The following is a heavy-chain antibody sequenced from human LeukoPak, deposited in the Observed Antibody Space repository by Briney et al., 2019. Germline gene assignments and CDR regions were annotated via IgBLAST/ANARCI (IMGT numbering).Heavy chain of an antibody. D-gene: IGHD3-10*01. CDR2: VRYDGSNT. V-gene: IGHV3-30*02. CDR3: ARAMVRGVIPY. Sequence: GGSLRLSCAASGFTFINYGMHWVRQAPGKGLEWVAFVRYDGSNTYYADSVKGRFTISRDNSRNIMNLQTDSLRPEDTALYYCARAMVRGVIPYWGQGTLVTVSS. J-gene: IGHJ4*02. CDR1: GFTFINYG.